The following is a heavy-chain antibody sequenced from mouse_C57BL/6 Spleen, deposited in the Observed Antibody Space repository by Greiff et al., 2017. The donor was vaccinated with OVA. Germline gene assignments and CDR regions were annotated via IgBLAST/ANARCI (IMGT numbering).Heavy chain of an antibody. J-gene: IGHJ2*01. Sequence: VQLQQSGPELVKPGASVKISCKASGYAFSSSWMNWVKQRPGKGLEWIGRIYPGDGDTNYNGKFKGKATLTADKSSSTAYMQLSSLTSEDSAVYFCAREGDPPLDYWGQGTTLTVSS. D-gene: IGHD3-3*01. CDR2: IYPGDGDT. V-gene: IGHV1-82*01. CDR1: GYAFSSSW. CDR3: AREGDPPLDY.